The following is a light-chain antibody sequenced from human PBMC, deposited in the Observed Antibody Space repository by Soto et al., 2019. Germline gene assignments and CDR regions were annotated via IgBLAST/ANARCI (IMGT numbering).Light chain of an antibody. Sequence: QSALTQPASVSGSPGQSINISCTGTSSDVGSYNYVSWYQQHPGKAPKLMIYEVRNRPSGVSDRFSGSKSGKTASLTIFGLQAEDEADYYCSSYTTSTTQVFGGGTKLTVL. CDR2: EVR. CDR1: SSDVGSYNY. V-gene: IGLV2-14*01. J-gene: IGLJ2*01. CDR3: SSYTTSTTQV.